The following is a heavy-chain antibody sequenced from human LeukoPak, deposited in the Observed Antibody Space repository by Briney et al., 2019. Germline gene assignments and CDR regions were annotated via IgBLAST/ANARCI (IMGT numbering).Heavy chain of an antibody. V-gene: IGHV1-18*01. J-gene: IGHJ6*03. D-gene: IGHD6-19*01. CDR2: ISAYNGNT. Sequence: ASVKVSCKASGYTFTSYGISWVRQAPGQGLEWMGWISAYNGNTNYAQKLQGRVTMTTDTSTSTAYMELRSLRSDDTAVYYCARGGIAVAGSPYYYYYYMDVWGKGTTVTISS. CDR3: ARGGIAVAGSPYYYYYYMDV. CDR1: GYTFTSYG.